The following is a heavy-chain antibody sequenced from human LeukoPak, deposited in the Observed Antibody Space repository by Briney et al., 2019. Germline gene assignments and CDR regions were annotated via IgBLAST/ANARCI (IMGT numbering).Heavy chain of an antibody. V-gene: IGHV3-21*01. J-gene: IGHJ6*04. Sequence: GGSLRLSCAASGFTFSSYSMNWVRQAPGKGLEWVSSISSSSSYIYYADSVKGRFTISRDNAKNSLYLQMNSLRAEDTAVYYCVRESVVVPAANYYGMDVWGKGTTVTVSS. CDR2: ISSSSSYI. CDR1: GFTFSSYS. CDR3: VRESVVVPAANYYGMDV. D-gene: IGHD2-2*01.